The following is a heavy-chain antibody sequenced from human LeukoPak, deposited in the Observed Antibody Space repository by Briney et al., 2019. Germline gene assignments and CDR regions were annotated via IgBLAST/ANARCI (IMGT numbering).Heavy chain of an antibody. CDR3: ARFPRGWYPDY. CDR1: GYTFTSYG. V-gene: IGHV1-18*01. Sequence: ASVKVSCKASGYTFTSYGISWVRQAPGQGLEWMGWISAYNGNTNYAQKLQGRVTMTTDTSTSTAYMELSSLRSEDTAVYYCARFPRGWYPDYWGQGTLVTVSS. D-gene: IGHD6-19*01. J-gene: IGHJ4*02. CDR2: ISAYNGNT.